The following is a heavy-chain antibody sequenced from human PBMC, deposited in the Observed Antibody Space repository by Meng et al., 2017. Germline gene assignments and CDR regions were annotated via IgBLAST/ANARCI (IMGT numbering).Heavy chain of an antibody. D-gene: IGHD4-17*01. CDR2: IRSKANNYAT. J-gene: IGHJ4*02. V-gene: IGHV3-73*02. Sequence: VQLVGCGGGVVPPGGSLKLPCAASGFTLSGSAMHWVRQSSGKGLEWVGRIRSKANNYATAYAASVIGRFTISRDDSKNTAYLQMNSLKTEDTAVYYCSRLETTAFDYWGQGILVTVSS. CDR3: SRLETTAFDY. CDR1: GFTLSGSA.